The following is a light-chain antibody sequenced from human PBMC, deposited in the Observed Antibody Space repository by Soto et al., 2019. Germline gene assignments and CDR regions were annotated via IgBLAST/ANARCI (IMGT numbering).Light chain of an antibody. CDR2: GGS. V-gene: IGKV3-11*01. CDR3: QQRINWPAMYT. CDR1: QSVSRF. Sequence: IVLTQSPATLSLSPGETATLSCRASQSVSRFFAWYQQKPGQAPRLLIYGGSNRATGIPARFSGSGSGTDFTLTITSLEPEDFAVYYCQQRINWPAMYTFGQGTKLEIK. J-gene: IGKJ2*01.